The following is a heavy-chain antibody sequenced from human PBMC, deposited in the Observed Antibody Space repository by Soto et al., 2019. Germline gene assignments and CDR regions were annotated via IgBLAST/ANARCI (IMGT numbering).Heavy chain of an antibody. CDR1: GGSISSSSSY. D-gene: IGHD3-10*01. Sequence: PSETLSLTCTVSGGSISSSSSYWVWIRQHPGKGLEWIGSIYYSGSTYYNPSLKSRVTISVDTSKNQVSLKLSSVTAADTAVYYCVRSYYGSENFIYYYYGMDVWGQGTTGTVPS. CDR2: IYYSGST. CDR3: VRSYYGSENFIYYYYGMDV. V-gene: IGHV4-39*01. J-gene: IGHJ6*02.